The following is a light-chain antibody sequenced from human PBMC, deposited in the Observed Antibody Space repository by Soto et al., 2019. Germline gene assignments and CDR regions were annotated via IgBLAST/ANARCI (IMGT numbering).Light chain of an antibody. V-gene: IGLV2-8*01. Sequence: QSALTQPPSASGSPGQSVTISCTGTSSGVGAYNYVSWYQQHAGKAPKLVIYEVTKRPSGVPDRFSGSKSANTASLTVSGLQAEDEADYYCSSFASSNTWVFGGGTQLTVL. J-gene: IGLJ3*02. CDR3: SSFASSNTWV. CDR1: SSGVGAYNY. CDR2: EVT.